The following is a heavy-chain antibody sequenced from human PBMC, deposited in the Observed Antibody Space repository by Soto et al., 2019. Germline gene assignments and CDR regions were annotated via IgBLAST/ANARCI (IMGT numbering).Heavy chain of an antibody. CDR3: ARTDRYSAYENAFDI. J-gene: IGHJ3*02. CDR2: VYYSGNT. Sequence: QLQLQESGPGLVKPSETLSLTCTVSGGSISSSTYYWGWIRQPPGKGLEWIGSVYYSGNTYYNPSLRSRVTISVDTSKNQFSLKLSYVTAADTAVYYCARTDRYSAYENAFDIWGQGTMVTVSS. D-gene: IGHD5-12*01. CDR1: GGSISSSTYY. V-gene: IGHV4-39*01.